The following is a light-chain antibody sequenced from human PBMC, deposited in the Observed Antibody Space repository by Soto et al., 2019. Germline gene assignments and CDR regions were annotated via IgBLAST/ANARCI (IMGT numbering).Light chain of an antibody. J-gene: IGKJ1*01. CDR1: QSVSSSY. CDR3: QQYGSSPWT. CDR2: GAS. V-gene: IGKV3-20*01. Sequence: EIVLTQSPGTLSLSPGERATLSCRASQSVSSSYLAWYQQKPGQAPRLLIYGASSRATGIPDRFSGSGSGTDFTLTNSRLEPEDVAVYYCQQYGSSPWTFGQGTKVEIK.